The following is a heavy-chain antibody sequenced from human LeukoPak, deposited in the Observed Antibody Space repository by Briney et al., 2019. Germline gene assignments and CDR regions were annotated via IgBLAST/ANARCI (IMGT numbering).Heavy chain of an antibody. V-gene: IGHV3-64*01. CDR1: GFTFSSYA. D-gene: IGHD6-13*01. J-gene: IGHJ4*02. CDR3: ARRAGSNWYMDY. CDR2: ISTNGGST. Sequence: GGSLRLSCAASGFTFSSYAMHWVRQAPGKGLEYVSAISTNGGSTYYANSVKGRFTISRDNSKNTLYLQMGSLRADDMAVYYCARRAGSNWYMDYWGQGTLVTVSS.